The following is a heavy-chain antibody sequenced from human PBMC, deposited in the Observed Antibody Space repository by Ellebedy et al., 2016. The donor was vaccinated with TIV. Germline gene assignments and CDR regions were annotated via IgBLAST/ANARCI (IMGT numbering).Heavy chain of an antibody. V-gene: IGHV3-7*01. D-gene: IGHD4-17*01. CDR1: EFTLTNYW. CDR2: INEDGTKK. Sequence: GGSLRLSCTASEFTLTNYWMTWVRQAPGKGLEWVANINEDGTKKHYVDSVKGRFTISRDNAGNSLYLQMNSLGAEDTAVYYCAKAPTLDYGDYGEYNYYYMDVWGKGTTVTVSS. J-gene: IGHJ6*03. CDR3: AKAPTLDYGDYGEYNYYYMDV.